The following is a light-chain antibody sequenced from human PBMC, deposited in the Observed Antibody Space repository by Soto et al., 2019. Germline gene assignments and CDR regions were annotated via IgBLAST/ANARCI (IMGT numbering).Light chain of an antibody. CDR1: SWHSSYA. J-gene: IGLJ3*02. V-gene: IGLV4-69*01. CDR2: LNSDGSH. Sequence: QLVLTQSPSASASLGASVKLTCTLSSWHSSYAIAWHQQQPEKGPRYLMKLNSDGSHSKGDGIPDRFSGSSSGAERYLTISSLQSEDEADYYCQTWGTGIWVFGGGTKVTVL. CDR3: QTWGTGIWV.